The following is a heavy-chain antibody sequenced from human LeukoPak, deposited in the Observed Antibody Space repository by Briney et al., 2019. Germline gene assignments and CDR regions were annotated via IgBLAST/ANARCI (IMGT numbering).Heavy chain of an antibody. CDR3: AKFPYYDSTSILGSWFDP. CDR2: ISGSGGGT. V-gene: IGHV3-23*01. J-gene: IGHJ5*02. Sequence: GGSLRLSCAASGFTFSSYAMTWVRQAPGKGLEWVSAISGSGGGTYYADSVKGRFTISRDNSKNTLYLQMNSLRAEDTAVYYCAKFPYYDSTSILGSWFDPWGQGTLVTVSS. D-gene: IGHD3-22*01. CDR1: GFTFSSYA.